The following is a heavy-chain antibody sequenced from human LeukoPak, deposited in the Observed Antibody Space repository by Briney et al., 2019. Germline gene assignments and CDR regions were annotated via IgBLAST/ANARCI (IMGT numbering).Heavy chain of an antibody. CDR2: IWYDGSNK. CDR3: AREFAAMIDY. V-gene: IGHV3-33*01. Sequence: PGGSLRLSCVASRFTFSNYGMHWVRQAPGKGLEWVALIWYDGSNKYCADSVKGRFTISRDNSENTLYLQMNSLRAEDTAMYYCAREFAAMIDYWGQGTLVTVSS. J-gene: IGHJ4*02. D-gene: IGHD2-2*01. CDR1: RFTFSNYG.